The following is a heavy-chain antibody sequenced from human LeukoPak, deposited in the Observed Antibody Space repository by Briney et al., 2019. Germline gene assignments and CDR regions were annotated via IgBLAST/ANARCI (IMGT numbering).Heavy chain of an antibody. CDR1: GFTFSSYG. CDR3: AKAKRWGYCSSTSCYGQGPTEQNGFDP. D-gene: IGHD2-2*01. V-gene: IGHV3-30*02. J-gene: IGHJ5*02. Sequence: PGGSLRLSCAASGFTFSSYGMHWVRQAPGKGLEWVAFIRYDGSNKYYADSVKGRFTISRDNSKNTLYLQMNSLRAEDTAVYYCAKAKRWGYCSSTSCYGQGPTEQNGFDPWGQGTLVTISS. CDR2: IRYDGSNK.